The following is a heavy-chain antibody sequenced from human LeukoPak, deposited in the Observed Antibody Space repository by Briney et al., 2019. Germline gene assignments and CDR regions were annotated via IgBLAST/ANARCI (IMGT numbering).Heavy chain of an antibody. Sequence: RSGTLSLTCAVSGGSISSNTWWSWVRQHPRKGLEWIGYINYSGSTYYNPSLKSRVTISVDTSKNQFSLKPSSVTAADTAVYYCARDYELATRYYYGMDVWGQGTTVTVSS. D-gene: IGHD5-12*01. CDR1: GGSISSNTW. V-gene: IGHV4-4*02. J-gene: IGHJ6*02. CDR3: ARDYELATRYYYGMDV. CDR2: INYSGST.